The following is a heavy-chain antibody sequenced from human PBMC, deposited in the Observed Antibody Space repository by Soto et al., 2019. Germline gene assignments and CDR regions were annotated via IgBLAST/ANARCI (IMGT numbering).Heavy chain of an antibody. CDR1: GFPFSSHA. Sequence: EGSLILSCASSGFPFSSHAMSWVRPDPGKGLEWVSAISGSGGSTYYADSVKGRFTISRDNSKNTLYLQMNSLRAEDTAVYYCAKESYYDSSGYYSAAFDIWGQGTMVNVS. D-gene: IGHD3-22*01. CDR3: AKESYYDSSGYYSAAFDI. V-gene: IGHV3-23*01. CDR2: ISGSGGST. J-gene: IGHJ3*02.